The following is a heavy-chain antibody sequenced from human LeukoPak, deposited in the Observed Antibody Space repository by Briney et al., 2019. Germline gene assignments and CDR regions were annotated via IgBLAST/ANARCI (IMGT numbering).Heavy chain of an antibody. J-gene: IGHJ3*02. CDR1: GYTFTTYA. Sequence: GASVKVSCKASGYTFTTYAMNWVRQAPGQGLEWMGWISAYNGNTNYAQKLQGRVTMTTDTSTSTAYMELRSLRSDDTAVYYCARGRAAGPSSAFDIWGQGTMVTVSS. CDR3: ARGRAAGPSSAFDI. CDR2: ISAYNGNT. V-gene: IGHV1-18*01. D-gene: IGHD6-13*01.